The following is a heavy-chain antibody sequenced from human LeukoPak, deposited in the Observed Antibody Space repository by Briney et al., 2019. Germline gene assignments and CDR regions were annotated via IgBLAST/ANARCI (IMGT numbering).Heavy chain of an antibody. CDR3: ARVVFGIFHYFDY. D-gene: IGHD2-15*01. Sequence: PSETLSLTCTVSGGSISSYYWSWIRHPPGKGLEWIGYIYYSGSTNYNPSLKSRVTISVDTSKNQFSLKLSSVTAADTAVYYCARVVFGIFHYFDYWGQGTLVTVSS. J-gene: IGHJ4*02. V-gene: IGHV4-59*01. CDR2: IYYSGST. CDR1: GGSISSYY.